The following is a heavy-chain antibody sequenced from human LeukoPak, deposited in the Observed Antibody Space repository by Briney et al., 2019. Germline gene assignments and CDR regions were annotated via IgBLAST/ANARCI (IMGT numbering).Heavy chain of an antibody. D-gene: IGHD1-26*01. Sequence: GGSLRLSCAASGFTFSSYWMSWVRQAPGKGLEWVSVISGSGGGTHYADSVKGRFTISRDNSKNTLYLQMNSLRAEDTAVYYCANLLGTTTAMDYWGQGTLVTVSS. CDR3: ANLLGTTTAMDY. CDR1: GFTFSSYW. CDR2: ISGSGGGT. J-gene: IGHJ4*02. V-gene: IGHV3-23*01.